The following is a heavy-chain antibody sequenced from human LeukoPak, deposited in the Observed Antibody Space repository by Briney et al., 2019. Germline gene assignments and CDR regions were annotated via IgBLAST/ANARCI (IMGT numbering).Heavy chain of an antibody. V-gene: IGHV3-23*01. CDR2: MSSSDDGR. D-gene: IGHD3-16*01. J-gene: IGHJ4*02. Sequence: GGSLRLSCATSGFSFSSYAMSWVRQAPGKGLEWVSAMSSSDDGRYYAASVRGRFTISRDTSRSTLYLQMNSLRAEDTAVYYCARGLYDYVWGSYYWGQGTLVTVSS. CDR3: ARGLYDYVWGSYY. CDR1: GFSFSSYA.